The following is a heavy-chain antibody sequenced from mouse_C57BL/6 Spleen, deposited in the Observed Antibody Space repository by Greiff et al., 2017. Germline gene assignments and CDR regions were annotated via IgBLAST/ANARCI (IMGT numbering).Heavy chain of an antibody. CDR2: INPGSGGT. J-gene: IGHJ3*01. Sequence: QVQLKQSGAELVRPGTSVKVSCKASGYAFTNYLIEWVKQRPGQGLEWIGVINPGSGGTNYNEKFKGKATLTADKSSSTAYMQLSSLTSEASAVYFCARDYGSSWGFAYWGQGTLVTVSA. CDR3: ARDYGSSWGFAY. CDR1: GYAFTNYL. V-gene: IGHV1-54*01. D-gene: IGHD1-1*01.